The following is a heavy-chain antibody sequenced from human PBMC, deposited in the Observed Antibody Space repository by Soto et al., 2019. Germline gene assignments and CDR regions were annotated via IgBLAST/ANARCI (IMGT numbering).Heavy chain of an antibody. CDR1: GGSISSGGYY. J-gene: IGHJ4*02. CDR3: ASNDVDGNPYYFDY. D-gene: IGHD1-1*01. V-gene: IGHV4-31*03. CDR2: IYYSGST. Sequence: PSETLSLTCTVSGGSISSGGYYWSWIRQHPGKGLEWIGYIYYSGSTYYNPSLKSRVTISVDTSKNQFSLKLSSVTAADTAVYYCASNDVDGNPYYFDYWGQGTLVTVSS.